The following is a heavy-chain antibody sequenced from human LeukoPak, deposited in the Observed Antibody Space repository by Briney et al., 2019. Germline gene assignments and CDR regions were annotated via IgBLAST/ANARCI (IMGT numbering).Heavy chain of an antibody. CDR1: GFSLRALA. Sequence: GGSLRLSCAASGFSLRALAMEWVRQAPGKGLEWVARIRGKANGDSTEYAASVQGAFTISKDDSKNSLYLQMDGLKTEDTSVYYCLRRKGGRSPAFDFWGQGTTVTVSS. CDR2: IRGKANGDST. J-gene: IGHJ3*01. D-gene: IGHD3-16*01. CDR3: LRRKGGRSPAFDF. V-gene: IGHV3-72*01.